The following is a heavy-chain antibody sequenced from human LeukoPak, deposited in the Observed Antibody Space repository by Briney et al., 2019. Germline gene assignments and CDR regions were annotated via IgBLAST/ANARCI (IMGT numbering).Heavy chain of an antibody. CDR1: GFTSDDYA. J-gene: IGHJ4*02. V-gene: IGHV3-9*02. Sequence: PGGSLRLSCAASGFTSDDYAMHWVRQAPGKGLEWVSGISWNSGSIGYADSVKGRFTISRDNAKNSLYLQMNSLRAEDTAVYYCARDSTVVGPSTPQYWGQGTLVTVSS. CDR2: ISWNSGSI. D-gene: IGHD1-26*01. CDR3: ARDSTVVGPSTPQY.